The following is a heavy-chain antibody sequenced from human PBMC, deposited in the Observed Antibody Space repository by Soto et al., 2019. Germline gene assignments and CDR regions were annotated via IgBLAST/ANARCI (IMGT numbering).Heavy chain of an antibody. D-gene: IGHD3-10*02. CDR2: IFYSGST. Sequence: QVQLQESGPGLVKPSETLSLTCTVSGGSISSYYWSWIRQPPGKGLEWIGFIFYSGSTSYNPSLKSRVTISIDTYEYQFSLKLTSVTAADTAVYYGASMIGDPVLSFDSWGQGTLVAVSS. CDR1: GGSISSYY. J-gene: IGHJ5*01. V-gene: IGHV4-59*01. CDR3: ASMIGDPVLSFDS.